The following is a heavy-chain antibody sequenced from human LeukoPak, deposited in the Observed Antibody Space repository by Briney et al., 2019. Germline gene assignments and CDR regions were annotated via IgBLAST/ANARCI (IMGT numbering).Heavy chain of an antibody. CDR3: ARTLYYYYYMDV. Sequence: GGSLRLSCAASGFTFSSYSMNWVRQAPGKGLEWVSYISSSSSTIYYADSVKGRFTISRDNAKNSQYLQMHSLRAEDTAVYYCARTLYYYYYMDVWGKGTTVTVSS. CDR2: ISSSSSTI. V-gene: IGHV3-48*01. J-gene: IGHJ6*03. CDR1: GFTFSSYS.